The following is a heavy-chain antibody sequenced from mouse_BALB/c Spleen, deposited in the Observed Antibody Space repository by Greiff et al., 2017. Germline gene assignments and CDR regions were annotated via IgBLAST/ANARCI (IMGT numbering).Heavy chain of an antibody. CDR2: ISYDGSN. CDR1: GYSITSGYY. D-gene: IGHD1-1*01. V-gene: IGHV3-6*02. CDR3: AREGTTVVAKNFDY. Sequence: EVKLMESGPGLVKPSQSLSLTCSVTGYSITSGYYWNWIRQFPGNKLEWMGYISYDGSNNYNPSLKNRISITRDTSKNQFFLKLNSVTTEDTATYYCAREGTTVVAKNFDYWGQGTTLTVSS. J-gene: IGHJ2*01.